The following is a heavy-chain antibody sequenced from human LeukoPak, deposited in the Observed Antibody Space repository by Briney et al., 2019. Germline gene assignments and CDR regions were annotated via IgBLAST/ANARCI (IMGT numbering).Heavy chain of an antibody. CDR2: IWSDGNNR. J-gene: IGHJ3*02. CDR1: GFTFSNYG. Sequence: HPGGSLRLSCAASGFTFSNYGMHWVRQAPGKGLEWVAVIWSDGNNRYYADSVKGRFIFSRDNSKNTLSLQMNSLRAEVTAVYYCVKERGPFDGFDIWGQGTMVTVFS. V-gene: IGHV3-33*06. CDR3: VKERGPFDGFDI.